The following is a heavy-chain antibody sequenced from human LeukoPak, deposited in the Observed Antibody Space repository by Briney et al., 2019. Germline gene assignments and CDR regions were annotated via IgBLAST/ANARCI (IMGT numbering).Heavy chain of an antibody. J-gene: IGHJ3*02. CDR2: ISYDGSNK. CDR3: AKDPNGDYIGVFDI. Sequence: PGRSLRLSCAASGFTFSSYAMHWVRQAPGKGLEWVAVISYDGSNKYYADSVKGRFTISRDNSKNTLYLQMNSLRADDTAVYYCAKDPNGDYIGVFDIWGQGTMVTVSS. D-gene: IGHD4-17*01. CDR1: GFTFSSYA. V-gene: IGHV3-30-3*01.